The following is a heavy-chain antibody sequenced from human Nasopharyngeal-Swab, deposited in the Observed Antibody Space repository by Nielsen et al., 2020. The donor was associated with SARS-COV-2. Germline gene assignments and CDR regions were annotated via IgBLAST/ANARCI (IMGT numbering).Heavy chain of an antibody. CDR1: GFVVRRSF. D-gene: IGHD3-16*01. Sequence: GESLKISCAGSGFVVRRSFMRLVLHAPGPGLEWVSVTYSVGSTYYADSVSGRFTISRDDSKNTLDLQMDSLGAEDTAVYHCARDWGDWGQGTLVTVSS. CDR3: ARDWGD. V-gene: IGHV3-53*01. J-gene: IGHJ4*02. CDR2: TYSVGST.